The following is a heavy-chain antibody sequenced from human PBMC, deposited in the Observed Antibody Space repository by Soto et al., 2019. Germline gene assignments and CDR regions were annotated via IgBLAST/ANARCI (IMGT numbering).Heavy chain of an antibody. CDR2: INPSGGST. J-gene: IGHJ4*02. Sequence: QVQLVQSGAEVKKPGASVKVSCTASGYTFTSYYMHWVRQAPGQGLEWMGIINPSGGSTTYAQKLQGRVTMTRDTSTSTVYMELSILRSEDTALYYCARVGGYSYGGVDYWGQGTLVTVSS. CDR3: ARVGGYSYGGVDY. D-gene: IGHD5-18*01. CDR1: GYTFTSYY. V-gene: IGHV1-46*01.